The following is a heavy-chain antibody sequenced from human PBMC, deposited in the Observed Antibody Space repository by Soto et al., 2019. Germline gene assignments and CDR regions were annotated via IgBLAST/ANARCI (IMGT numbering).Heavy chain of an antibody. CDR2: SSAYNGNT. J-gene: IGHJ5*02. D-gene: IGHD6-13*01. V-gene: IGHV1-18*01. Sequence: QVQLVQSGAEVKKPGASVKVSCKASGYTFTSYGISWVRQAPGQGLEGMGWSSAYNGNTNYAQKLQGRVTMTTDTSTSTAYMELRSLRSDDTAVYYCARGVAAASTSNWFDPWVQGTLVTVSS. CDR3: ARGVAAASTSNWFDP. CDR1: GYTFTSYG.